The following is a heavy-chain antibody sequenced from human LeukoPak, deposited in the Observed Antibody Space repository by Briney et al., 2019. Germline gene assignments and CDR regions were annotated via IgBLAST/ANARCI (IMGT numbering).Heavy chain of an antibody. J-gene: IGHJ5*02. Sequence: ASVKVSCKASGYTFTGYYMHWVRQAPGQGLEWMGWINPNSGGTNYAQKFQGRVTMTRDTSISTAYMELSRLRSDDTAVYYCARVRGIAARPTRPNNWFDPWGQGTLVTVSS. CDR1: GYTFTGYY. D-gene: IGHD6-6*01. CDR2: INPNSGGT. CDR3: ARVRGIAARPTRPNNWFDP. V-gene: IGHV1-2*02.